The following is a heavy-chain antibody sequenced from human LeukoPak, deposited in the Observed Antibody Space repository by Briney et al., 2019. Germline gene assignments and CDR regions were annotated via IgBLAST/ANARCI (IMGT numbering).Heavy chain of an antibody. CDR3: ARQPFSAPFDY. CDR1: GGSIINYY. CDR2: IFNSGDA. Sequence: SETLSLTCTVSGGSIINYYWSWIRQPPGKGLQWIGYIFNSGDARYDPSLRSRVTVSLDTSKNQVSLKMTSVSAADTATYYCARQPFSAPFDYWGQGILVTVSS. D-gene: IGHD6-19*01. J-gene: IGHJ4*02. V-gene: IGHV4-59*08.